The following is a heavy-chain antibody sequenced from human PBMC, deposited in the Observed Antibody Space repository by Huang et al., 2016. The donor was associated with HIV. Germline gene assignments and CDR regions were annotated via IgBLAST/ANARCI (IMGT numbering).Heavy chain of an antibody. CDR3: ARGVGNSNRGFDI. CDR2: VIPLHDTT. D-gene: IGHD5-18*01. V-gene: IGHV1-69*13. Sequence: QVQLVQSGAEMTKSGSSVKVSCMASGGTVSSFSFTWVRQDPGHGLEWMGGVIPLHDTTDLEQKFRGRVTLTADESTNTAFMELSGLTSQHTAVYYCARGVGNSNRGFDIWGQGTLVTVS. J-gene: IGHJ4*02. CDR1: GGTVSSFS.